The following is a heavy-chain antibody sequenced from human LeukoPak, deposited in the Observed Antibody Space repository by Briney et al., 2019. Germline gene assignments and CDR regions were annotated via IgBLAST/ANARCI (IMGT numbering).Heavy chain of an antibody. D-gene: IGHD2-2*01. CDR1: GYTFSSHS. CDR3: ARGEYELLGDY. J-gene: IGHJ4*02. V-gene: IGHV1-18*01. Sequence: ASVKVSCKASGYTFSSHSMNWVRQAPGQGLEWMGWISPYNGNTNYALKLQGRVTMTTDTSTSTAYMELRSLRSDDTAVYYCARGEYELLGDYWGQGTLVTVSS. CDR2: ISPYNGNT.